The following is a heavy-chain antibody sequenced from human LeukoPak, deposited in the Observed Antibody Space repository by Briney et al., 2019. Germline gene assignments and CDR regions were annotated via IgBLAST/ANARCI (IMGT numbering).Heavy chain of an antibody. CDR1: GYTFSNYW. Sequence: GESLKISCRGSGYTFSNYWIGWVRQMPGKGLEWMGIISVGDSDTRYSPSFQGQVTISDDKSISTAYLQWSSLEASGTAIYYCARGFGYAGNYFDSWGQGTLVTVSS. D-gene: IGHD5-18*01. CDR2: ISVGDSDT. J-gene: IGHJ4*02. CDR3: ARGFGYAGNYFDS. V-gene: IGHV5-51*01.